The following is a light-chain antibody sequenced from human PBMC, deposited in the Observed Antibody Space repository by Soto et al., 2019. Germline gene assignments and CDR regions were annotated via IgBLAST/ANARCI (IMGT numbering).Light chain of an antibody. CDR2: DAP. V-gene: IGKV1-5*01. J-gene: IGKJ4*02. CDR1: QTIGSW. CDR3: QLYNTYWGT. Sequence: DMQMTQSPSALSASVGDRVTNSCPARQTIGSWLAWYQQKSWKAPKLLISDAPSLQSGVPPRFSGSGSGTEFTLTISSLQPDDFATYYCQLYNTYWGTFGGGTRVEIK.